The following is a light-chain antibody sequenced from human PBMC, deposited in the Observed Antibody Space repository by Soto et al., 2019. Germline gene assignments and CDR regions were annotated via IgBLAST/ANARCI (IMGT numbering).Light chain of an antibody. Sequence: DIQMTQSPSSLSASVGDRVTITCWASQSIHSCLNWYQQKPGKAPKLLIYGASNLQSGVPSRFSGSESGTDFILTISSLQPEDFATYYCQQIYAAPVTFGQGTKVEIK. CDR2: GAS. CDR3: QQIYAAPVT. V-gene: IGKV1-39*01. J-gene: IGKJ1*01. CDR1: QSIHSC.